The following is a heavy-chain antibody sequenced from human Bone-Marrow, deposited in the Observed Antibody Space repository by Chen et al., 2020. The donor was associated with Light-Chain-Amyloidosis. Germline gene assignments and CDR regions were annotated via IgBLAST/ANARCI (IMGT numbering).Heavy chain of an antibody. CDR1: GYTFPNYW. V-gene: IGHV5-51*01. CDR2: IYPDDSDD. D-gene: IGHD5-12*01. CDR3: ARRRDGYNFAY. J-gene: IGHJ4*02. Sequence: VKKPGESLKISCKGSGYTFPNYWIGWVRQMPGKGLEWMGVIYPDDSDDRYSPSFEGQVTISADKSITTAYLQWRSLKASDTAMYYCARRRDGYNFAYWGQITLVTVSS.